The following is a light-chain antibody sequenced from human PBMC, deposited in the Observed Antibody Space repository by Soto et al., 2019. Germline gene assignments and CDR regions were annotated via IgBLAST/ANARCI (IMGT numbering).Light chain of an antibody. CDR1: QSISSW. CDR2: DAS. Sequence: DIQMTQSPSPLSASVGDRVTITCRASQSISSWLAWYQQKPGKAPKLLIYDASSLESGVPSRFSGSGSGTEFTLTISSLQPDDLATYYCQQYNSYSFGQGTKVDIK. CDR3: QQYNSYS. J-gene: IGKJ1*01. V-gene: IGKV1-5*01.